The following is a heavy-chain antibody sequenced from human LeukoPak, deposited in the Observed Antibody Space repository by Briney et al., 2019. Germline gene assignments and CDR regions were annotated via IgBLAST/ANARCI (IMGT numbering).Heavy chain of an antibody. Sequence: GGSLRLSCAASGFTSDDYGMSWVRQAPGKGLEWVSGINWNGGSTGYADSVKGRFTISRDNAKNSLYLQMNSLRAEDTALYYCARDSYDLYYFDYWGQGTLVTVSS. V-gene: IGHV3-20*04. CDR1: GFTSDDYG. CDR3: ARDSYDLYYFDY. D-gene: IGHD3-3*01. J-gene: IGHJ4*02. CDR2: INWNGGST.